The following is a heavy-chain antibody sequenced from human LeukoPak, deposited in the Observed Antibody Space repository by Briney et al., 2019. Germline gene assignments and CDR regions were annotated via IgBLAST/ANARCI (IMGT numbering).Heavy chain of an antibody. Sequence: SETLSLTCTVSGGSISSSSYYWGWIRQPPGKGLEWIGSIYYSGSTYYNPSLKSRVTISVDTSKNQFSLKLSSVTAADTAVYYCARDANYDILTGYYRGGYYFDYWGQGTLVTVSS. V-gene: IGHV4-39*02. D-gene: IGHD3-9*01. J-gene: IGHJ4*02. CDR3: ARDANYDILTGYYRGGYYFDY. CDR1: GGSISSSSYY. CDR2: IYYSGST.